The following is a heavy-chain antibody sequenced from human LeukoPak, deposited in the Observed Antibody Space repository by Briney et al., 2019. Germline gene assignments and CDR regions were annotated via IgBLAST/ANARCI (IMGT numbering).Heavy chain of an antibody. V-gene: IGHV4-34*01. CDR2: INHSGST. D-gene: IGHD3-22*01. J-gene: IGHJ4*02. CDR3: ARHRTRYYYDSSGYLDY. CDR1: GGSFSGYY. Sequence: SETLSLTCAVYGGSFSGYYWSWIRQPPGKGLEWIGEINHSGSTNYHPSLKSRVTISVDTSKNQFSLKLSSVTAADTAVYYCARHRTRYYYDSSGYLDYWGQGTLVTVSS.